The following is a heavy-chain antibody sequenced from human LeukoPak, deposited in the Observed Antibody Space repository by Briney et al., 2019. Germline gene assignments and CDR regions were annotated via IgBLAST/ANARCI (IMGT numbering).Heavy chain of an antibody. V-gene: IGHV3-48*04. J-gene: IGHJ4*02. CDR2: ISPSSTRI. CDR1: GFTFSSYD. D-gene: IGHD1-1*01. CDR3: AKDHIGNNWFPFGH. Sequence: GGSLRLSCAASGFTFSSYDMNWVRQAPGKGLEWVSYISPSSTRIDYAASVRGRFTISRDNAKRSLYLQMSSLRAEDTAVYYCAKDHIGNNWFPFGHWGPGILVTVSS.